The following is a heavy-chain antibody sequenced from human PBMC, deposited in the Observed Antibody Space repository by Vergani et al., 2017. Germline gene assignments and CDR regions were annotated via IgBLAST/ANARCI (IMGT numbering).Heavy chain of an antibody. CDR1: GGSISSGSYY. V-gene: IGHV4-61*02. CDR3: ARDSPGSVRATAYLFFDY. J-gene: IGHJ4*02. CDR2: IYTSGST. D-gene: IGHD1-14*01. Sequence: QVQLQESGPGLVKPSQTLSLTCTVSGGSISSGSYYWSWIRQPAGKGLEWIGRIYTSGSTNYNPSLKSRVTISVDTSKNQFSLKLSSVTAADTAVYYCARDSPGSVRATAYLFFDYWDQGTLVAVSS.